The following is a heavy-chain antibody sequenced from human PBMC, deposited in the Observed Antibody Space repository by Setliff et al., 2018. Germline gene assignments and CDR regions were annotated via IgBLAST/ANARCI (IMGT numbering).Heavy chain of an antibody. CDR2: IYYNGNT. D-gene: IGHD3-16*01. CDR1: GDSISSSTYH. Sequence: PETLSLTCTVSGDSISSSTYHWGWIRQSPGKGLEWIGNIYYNGNTNKNPSLKSRVTISVDTSRDQFSLRLSSVTAADTAMYYCARVRVVQGYYEFDYWGQGTLVTVSS. CDR3: ARVRVVQGYYEFDY. V-gene: IGHV4-39*07. J-gene: IGHJ4*02.